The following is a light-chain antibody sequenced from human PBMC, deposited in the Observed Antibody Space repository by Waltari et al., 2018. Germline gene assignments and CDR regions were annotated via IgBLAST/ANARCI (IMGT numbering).Light chain of an antibody. J-gene: IGKJ4*01. CDR2: WAS. CDR1: QSLLSDSDNQNY. CDR3: HQYYSGPLT. Sequence: DIVMTQSPDSLAVSLGERATINCKSSQSLLSDSDNQNYFGWYQQKPGQPPKLLIYWASTRAAGVPDLFSGSGAGTDFTLTITGLQAEDVAVYYCHQYYSGPLTFGGGTKVEIK. V-gene: IGKV4-1*01.